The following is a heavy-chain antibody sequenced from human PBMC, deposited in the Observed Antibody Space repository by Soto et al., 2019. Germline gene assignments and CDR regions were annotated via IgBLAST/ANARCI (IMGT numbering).Heavy chain of an antibody. V-gene: IGHV4-59*12. D-gene: IGHD3-10*01. CDR2: ICNSGTT. CDR1: GGSIRSYC. CDR3: ARDTMRNYYYYYYGMDV. Sequence: SETLSLTCTVSGGSIRSYCWTWIRQPPGEGLEWIGCICNSGTTNYNPSLKSRVTIPVDTSKNQFSLKLSSVTAADTAVYYCARDTMRNYYYYYYGMDVWGQGTTVTVSS. J-gene: IGHJ6*02.